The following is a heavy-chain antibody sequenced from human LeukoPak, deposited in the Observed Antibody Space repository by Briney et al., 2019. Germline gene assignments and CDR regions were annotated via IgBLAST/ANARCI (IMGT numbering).Heavy chain of an antibody. CDR2: IIPIFGTA. V-gene: IGHV1-69*01. J-gene: IGHJ4*02. Sequence: SVNLSCKASGGTFSSYAISWVRQAPGQGLEWMGGIIPIFGTANYAQKFQGRVTITADESTSTAYMELSSLRSEDTAVYYCARVDGGATFDYWGQGTLVTVSS. CDR1: GGTFSSYA. CDR3: ARVDGGATFDY. D-gene: IGHD1-26*01.